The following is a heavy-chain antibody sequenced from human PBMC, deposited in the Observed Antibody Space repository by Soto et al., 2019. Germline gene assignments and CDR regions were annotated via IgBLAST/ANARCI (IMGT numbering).Heavy chain of an antibody. Sequence: QVQLVQSGAEVKKPGSSVKVSCKASGGTFSSYAISWVRQAPGQGLEWMGGIIPIFGTANYAQKFQGRVTITADESTSTAYMELSSLRSEDTAVYYCARDKVVRMATIEAYFDYWGQGTLVTVSS. CDR3: ARDKVVRMATIEAYFDY. CDR2: IIPIFGTA. CDR1: GGTFSSYA. V-gene: IGHV1-69*12. J-gene: IGHJ4*02. D-gene: IGHD5-12*01.